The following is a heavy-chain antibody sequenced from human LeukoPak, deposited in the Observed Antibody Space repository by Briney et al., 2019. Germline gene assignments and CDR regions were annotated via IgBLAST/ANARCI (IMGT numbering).Heavy chain of an antibody. CDR1: GFTFSSYG. CDR2: IRYDGSNK. V-gene: IGHV3-30*02. Sequence: PGGSLRLSCAASGFTFSSYGMHWVRQAPGKGLEWVALIRYDGSNKYYADSVKGRFTISRDNSKNTLYLQMNSLRAEDTAVYYCAKEHTAMVEDYYFDYWGQGTLVTVSS. CDR3: AKEHTAMVEDYYFDY. J-gene: IGHJ4*02. D-gene: IGHD5-18*01.